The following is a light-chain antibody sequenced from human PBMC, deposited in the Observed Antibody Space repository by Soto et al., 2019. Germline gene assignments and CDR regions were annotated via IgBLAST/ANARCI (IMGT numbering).Light chain of an antibody. V-gene: IGKV3-20*01. Sequence: IVLTQSPGTLSLSPGESATLSCRASQSLSRFLAWYQQKPGQAPRLLIYGASSRAAGVTDRFSGSGSATDFTLTISRLEPEDFAVFYCQHYATSPYTFGQGTRLEIK. CDR1: QSLSRF. CDR2: GAS. J-gene: IGKJ2*01. CDR3: QHYATSPYT.